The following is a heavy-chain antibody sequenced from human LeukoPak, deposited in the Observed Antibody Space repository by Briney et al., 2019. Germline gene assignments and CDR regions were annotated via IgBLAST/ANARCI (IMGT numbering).Heavy chain of an antibody. D-gene: IGHD3-9*01. CDR2: INPSGGST. V-gene: IGHV1-46*01. Sequence: ASVKVSCKASGYTFTSYYMHWVRQAPGQGLEWMGIINPSGGSTSYAQKFQGRVTMTRDTSTSTVYMELSSLRSEDTAVYYCARVYYDILTGYYTEYNWSDPWGQGTLVTVSS. CDR1: GYTFTSYY. J-gene: IGHJ5*02. CDR3: ARVYYDILTGYYTEYNWSDP.